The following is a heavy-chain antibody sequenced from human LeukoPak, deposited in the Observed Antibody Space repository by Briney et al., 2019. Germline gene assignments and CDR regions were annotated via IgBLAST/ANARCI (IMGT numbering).Heavy chain of an antibody. CDR1: GFTFSSYG. V-gene: IGHV3-30*18. D-gene: IGHD5-12*01. CDR3: AKGSNRGVATIDY. J-gene: IGHJ4*02. CDR2: ISYDGSNK. Sequence: TGRSLILSCAASGFTFSSYGMHWVRQAPGKGLDWVAVISYDGSNKYYADSVKGRFTISRVNSKNTLFLQMNSLRAEDTAVYYCAKGSNRGVATIDYWGQGTLVTVSS.